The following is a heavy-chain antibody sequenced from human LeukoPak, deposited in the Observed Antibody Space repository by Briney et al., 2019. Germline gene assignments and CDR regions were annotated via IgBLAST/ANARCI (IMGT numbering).Heavy chain of an antibody. CDR1: GGSINNSY. CDR3: ARERKGSGYLHYFDY. CDR2: IYSSGST. D-gene: IGHD3-22*01. J-gene: IGHJ4*02. V-gene: IGHV4-59*01. Sequence: PSETLSLTCTVSGGSINNSYWSWIRQPPGKGLEWIGYIYSSGSTNYNPSLKSRVTFSVDTSKNQFSLNLSSVTTADTAEYYCARERKGSGYLHYFDYWGQGTQVAVSS.